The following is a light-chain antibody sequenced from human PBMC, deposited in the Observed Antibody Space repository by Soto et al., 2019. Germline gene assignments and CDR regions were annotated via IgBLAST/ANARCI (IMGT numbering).Light chain of an antibody. CDR3: QQRTDRPPWT. J-gene: IGKJ1*01. CDR1: QSIGLA. Sequence: EIVLTQSPATLSLSPGERATLSCRASQSIGLAIAWYQHNPGQAPRLLIFDASQRATGIPARFRGSGSGTDFPLSISSLEPEDFAVYYCQQRTDRPPWTFGQGTKVESK. CDR2: DAS. V-gene: IGKV3-11*01.